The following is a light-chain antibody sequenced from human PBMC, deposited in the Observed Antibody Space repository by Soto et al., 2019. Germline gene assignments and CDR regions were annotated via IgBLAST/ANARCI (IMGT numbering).Light chain of an antibody. Sequence: AIQLTQSPSSLSASVGDRVTITCRASQGISSALAWYQQKPGKATKLLIYDASSLESGVPSRVSGSGSGTDVTLTISSLQPEDFATYDCQQFNNYPLTFGQGTRLEIK. CDR2: DAS. J-gene: IGKJ5*01. CDR3: QQFNNYPLT. V-gene: IGKV1D-13*01. CDR1: QGISSA.